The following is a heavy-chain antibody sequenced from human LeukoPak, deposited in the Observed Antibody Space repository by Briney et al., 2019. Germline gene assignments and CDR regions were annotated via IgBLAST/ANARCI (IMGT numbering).Heavy chain of an antibody. CDR2: IYYSGST. J-gene: IGHJ5*02. CDR3: ARRGGITTRAGWFDP. D-gene: IGHD1-20*01. Sequence: PSETLSLTYTVSGGSISSSSYYWGWIRQPPGKGLEWIGSIYYSGSTYYNPSLKSRVTISVDTSKNQFSLKLSSVTAADTAVYYCARRGGITTRAGWFDPWGQGTLVTVSS. V-gene: IGHV4-39*01. CDR1: GGSISSSSYY.